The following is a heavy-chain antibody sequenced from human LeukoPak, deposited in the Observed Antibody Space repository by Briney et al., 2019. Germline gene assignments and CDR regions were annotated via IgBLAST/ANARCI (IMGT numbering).Heavy chain of an antibody. D-gene: IGHD3-3*01. CDR1: GFTFSSHA. J-gene: IGHJ4*02. CDR3: ENVIIPTLYFDY. CDR2: ISVSGGST. V-gene: IGHV3-23*01. Sequence: TGGSLRLSCAASGFTFSSHAMSWVRQAPGKGLEWVSSISVSGGSTYYADSVKGRFTISSDNSKNTLYLQMNSLRAEDTAVYYCENVIIPTLYFDYWGQGTLVTVSS.